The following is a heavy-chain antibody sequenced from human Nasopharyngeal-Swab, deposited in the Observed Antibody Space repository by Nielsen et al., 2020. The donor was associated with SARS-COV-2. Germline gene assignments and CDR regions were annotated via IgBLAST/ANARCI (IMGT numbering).Heavy chain of an antibody. Sequence: SETLSLTCAVYGGSFSGYYWSWIRQPPGKGLDWIGEINHSGSTNYNPSLKSRVTISVDTSKNQFSLKLSSVTAADTAVYYCARGVPHGYYYMDVWGKGTTVTVSS. CDR3: ARGVPHGYYYMDV. CDR1: GGSFSGYY. CDR2: INHSGST. V-gene: IGHV4-34*01. J-gene: IGHJ6*03. D-gene: IGHD6-6*01.